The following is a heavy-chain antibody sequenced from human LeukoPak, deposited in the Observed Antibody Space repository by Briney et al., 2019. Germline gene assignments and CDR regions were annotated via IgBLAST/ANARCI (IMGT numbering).Heavy chain of an antibody. D-gene: IGHD2-15*01. CDR2: VHSGDNTNT. CDR3: ARDDVQGGPFDY. V-gene: IGHV3-66*01. Sequence: GGSLRLSCAVSGFTVSSNYMNWVRQAPGKGLEWVSVVHSGDNTNTYYADSVKGRFTVSRDNSKNTLYLQMNSLRAEDTAVYYCARDDVQGGPFDYWGQGTLVTVSS. J-gene: IGHJ4*02. CDR1: GFTVSSNY.